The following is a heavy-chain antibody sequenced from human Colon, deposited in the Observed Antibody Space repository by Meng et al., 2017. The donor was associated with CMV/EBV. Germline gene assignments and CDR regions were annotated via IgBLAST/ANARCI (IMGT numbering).Heavy chain of an antibody. CDR2: VYYSGGT. Sequence: SETLSLTCTVSGASMRGFHWTWIRQTLGKGLECLGYVYYSGGTTYHPSLKSRVTISVDTSQNQFSLNLSSVTAADTAMYYCARRAYCGNDCYFFDFWGQGTLVTVSS. J-gene: IGHJ4*02. V-gene: IGHV4-59*01. CDR1: GASMRGFH. CDR3: ARRAYCGNDCYFFDF. D-gene: IGHD2-21*02.